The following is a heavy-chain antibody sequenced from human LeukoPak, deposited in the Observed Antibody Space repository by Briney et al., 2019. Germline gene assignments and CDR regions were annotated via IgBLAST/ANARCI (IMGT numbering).Heavy chain of an antibody. CDR1: GFTFSSYW. V-gene: IGHV3-74*01. CDR2: INSDGSST. J-gene: IGHJ4*02. Sequence: GGSLRLSCAASGFTFSSYWMHWVRQAPGKGLVWVSRINSDGSSTSYADSAKGRFTISRDNAKNTLYLQMNSLRAEDTAVYYCARDTYTENFDYWGQGTLVTVSS. D-gene: IGHD2-2*02. CDR3: ARDTYTENFDY.